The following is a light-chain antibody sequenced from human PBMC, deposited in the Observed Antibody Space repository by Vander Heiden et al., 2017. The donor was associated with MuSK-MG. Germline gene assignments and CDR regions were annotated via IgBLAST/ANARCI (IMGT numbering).Light chain of an antibody. CDR1: QDIRMY. CDR2: DAS. J-gene: IGKJ5*01. V-gene: IGKV1-33*01. Sequence: DVQMTQSPSSLSASVGDRVTITCQASQDIRMYLNWYQHKPGKAPQLLIYDASTLETGVSSRFSGSGSGTDFSFTISSLHPEDIATYYCQQYDNLPFNFGQGTRLEI. CDR3: QQYDNLPFN.